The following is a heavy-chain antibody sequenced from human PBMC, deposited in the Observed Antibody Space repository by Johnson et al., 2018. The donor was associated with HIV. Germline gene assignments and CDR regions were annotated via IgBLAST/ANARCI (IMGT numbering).Heavy chain of an antibody. CDR1: GFTVSSNY. V-gene: IGHV3-66*03. CDR2: IYSGGST. J-gene: IGHJ3*02. D-gene: IGHD4/OR15-4a*01. Sequence: VQLVESGGGLIQPGGSLRLSCAASGFTVSSNYMSWVRQAPGKGLEWVSVIYSGGSTYYADSVKGRFTSSRDNAKNTLYLQMNSLRAEDTAVYYCAREVLFSDAFDIWGQGTMVTVSS. CDR3: AREVLFSDAFDI.